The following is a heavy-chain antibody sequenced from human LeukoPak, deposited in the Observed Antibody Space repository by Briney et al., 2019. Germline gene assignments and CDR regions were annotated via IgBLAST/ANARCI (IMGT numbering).Heavy chain of an antibody. CDR2: INPNSGGT. J-gene: IGHJ3*02. Sequence: ASVKVSCKASGYTFTGYYMHWVRQAPGQGLEWMGWINPNSGGTNYAQKFQGRVTMTRDTSISTAYMELSRLRSDDTAVYYCARSFIYYDILTGYYDAFDIWGQGTVVTVSS. CDR1: GYTFTGYY. D-gene: IGHD3-9*01. CDR3: ARSFIYYDILTGYYDAFDI. V-gene: IGHV1-2*02.